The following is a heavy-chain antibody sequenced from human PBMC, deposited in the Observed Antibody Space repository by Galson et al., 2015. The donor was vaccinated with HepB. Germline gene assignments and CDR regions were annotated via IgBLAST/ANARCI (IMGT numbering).Heavy chain of an antibody. Sequence: SVKVSCKASGYTFTSYGISWVRQAPGQGLEWMGWISAYNGNTNYAQKLQGRVTMTTDTSTSTAYMELRSLRSDDTAVYYCARDRKVVVVAAKSNWFDPWGQGTLVTVSS. CDR2: ISAYNGNT. CDR1: GYTFTSYG. V-gene: IGHV1-18*04. CDR3: ARDRKVVVVAAKSNWFDP. J-gene: IGHJ5*02. D-gene: IGHD2-15*01.